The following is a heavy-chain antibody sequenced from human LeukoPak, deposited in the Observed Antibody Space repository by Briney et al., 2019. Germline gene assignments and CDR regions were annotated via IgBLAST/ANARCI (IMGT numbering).Heavy chain of an antibody. CDR3: ARDQQSIAVAGPETDY. CDR1: GYSFTSYG. Sequence: ASVKVSCKASGYSFTSYGISWVRQAPGQGLEWMGWISAYNGNTNYAQKLQGGVTMTTDTSTSTAYMELRSLRSDDTAVYYCARDQQSIAVAGPETDYWGQGTLVTVSS. V-gene: IGHV1-18*01. J-gene: IGHJ4*02. CDR2: ISAYNGNT. D-gene: IGHD6-19*01.